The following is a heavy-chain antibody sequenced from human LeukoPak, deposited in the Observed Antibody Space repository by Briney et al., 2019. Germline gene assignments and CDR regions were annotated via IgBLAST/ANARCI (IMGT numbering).Heavy chain of an antibody. Sequence: GGSLRLSCAASRFTFGSYGMTWVRQAPGKGLEWVSCIFSRSESIFYADSVKGRFTTSRDNAKNSLYLQMDSLRAEDTAVYYCARDFLHSSTSRPFDYWGQGTLVTVSS. J-gene: IGHJ4*02. V-gene: IGHV3-21*01. CDR2: IFSRSESI. CDR1: RFTFGSYG. CDR3: ARDFLHSSTSRPFDY. D-gene: IGHD2-2*01.